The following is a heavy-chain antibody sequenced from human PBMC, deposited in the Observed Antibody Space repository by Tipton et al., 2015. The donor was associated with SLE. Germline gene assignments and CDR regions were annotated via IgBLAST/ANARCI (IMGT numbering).Heavy chain of an antibody. CDR3: ARDYGSGSSYWYFDL. CDR1: GFTFSSYE. J-gene: IGHJ2*01. CDR2: ISSSGSTI. V-gene: IGHV3-48*03. D-gene: IGHD3-10*01. Sequence: LSLTCAASGFTFSSYEMNWVRQAPGKGLEWVSYISSSGSTIYYADSVKGRFTISRDNAKNSLYLQMNSLRAEDTAVYYCARDYGSGSSYWYFDLWGRGTLVTVSS.